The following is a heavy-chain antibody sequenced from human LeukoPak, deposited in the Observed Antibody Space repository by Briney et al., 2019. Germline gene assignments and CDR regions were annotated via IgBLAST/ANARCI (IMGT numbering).Heavy chain of an antibody. V-gene: IGHV1-46*01. CDR3: ARDTRTMTAVTRGQHYYSGLDV. D-gene: IGHD4-17*01. Sequence: ASVRVSCKASGYTFTNYYLHWVRQAPGHGLEWMAIINPSDGGTYYAQKLQGRVTVTRDTSTSTGYMELSSLRSEDTAVYYCARDTRTMTAVTRGQHYYSGLDVWGQGTTVTVSS. J-gene: IGHJ6*02. CDR2: INPSDGGT. CDR1: GYTFTNYY.